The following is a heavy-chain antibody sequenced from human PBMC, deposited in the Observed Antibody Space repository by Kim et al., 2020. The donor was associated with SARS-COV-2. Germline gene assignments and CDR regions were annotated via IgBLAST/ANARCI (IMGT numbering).Heavy chain of an antibody. D-gene: IGHD1-26*01. CDR2: IHNNDT. V-gene: IGHV1-18*01. CDR1: GYNFHMYV. J-gene: IGHJ4*02. CDR3: ARFINFVVGAPGY. Sequence: ASVKVSCKTSGYNFHMYVISWVRQAPGQGLQWIGWIHNNDTKYTEKFQGRVTMTADSSTSTAYLELSSLRSDDTAIYFCARFINFVVGAPGYWGQGTPVTVSS.